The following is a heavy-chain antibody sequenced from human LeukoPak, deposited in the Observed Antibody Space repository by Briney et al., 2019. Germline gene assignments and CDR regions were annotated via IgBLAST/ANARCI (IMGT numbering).Heavy chain of an antibody. D-gene: IGHD3-16*01. CDR2: INHSGST. CDR1: GGSFSGYY. CDR3: ARLKTGGWFDP. Sequence: SETLSLTCAVYGGSFSGYYRSWIRQPPGKGLEWIGEINHSGSTNYNPSLKSRVTISVDTSKNQFSLKLSSVTAADTAVYYCARLKTGGWFDPWGQGTLVTVSS. V-gene: IGHV4-34*01. J-gene: IGHJ5*02.